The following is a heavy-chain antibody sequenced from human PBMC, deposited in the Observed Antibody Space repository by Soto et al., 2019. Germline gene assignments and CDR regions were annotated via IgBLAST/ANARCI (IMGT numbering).Heavy chain of an antibody. Sequence: SETLSLTCTVSGGSISSTGFYWAWIRQPPGKGLEWIGSIYYSGNTYYNPSLRSRVTISVDTSKNQFSLKLNSVTAADTAIYYCARQGRGISNEKWFDPWGQGTLVTVS. V-gene: IGHV4-39*01. J-gene: IGHJ5*02. CDR2: IYYSGNT. CDR1: GGSISSTGFY. D-gene: IGHD3-3*02. CDR3: ARQGRGISNEKWFDP.